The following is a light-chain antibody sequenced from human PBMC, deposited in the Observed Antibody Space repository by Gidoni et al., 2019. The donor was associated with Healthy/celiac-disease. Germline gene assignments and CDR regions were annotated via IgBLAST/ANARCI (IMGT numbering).Light chain of an antibody. V-gene: IGKV1-9*01. Sequence: DIQLTQSPSFLSASVGDRVTITCRASQGISSYLAWYQQKPGKAPKLLIYAASTLQSGVPSRFSGSGSGTEFTLTISSLQPEDFATYYCQQLNSYFFXPXTKVDIK. CDR1: QGISSY. J-gene: IGKJ3*01. CDR3: QQLNSYF. CDR2: AAS.